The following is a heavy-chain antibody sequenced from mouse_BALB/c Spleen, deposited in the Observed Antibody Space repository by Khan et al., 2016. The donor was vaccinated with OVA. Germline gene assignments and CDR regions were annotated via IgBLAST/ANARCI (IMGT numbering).Heavy chain of an antibody. CDR1: GYSFTGYF. CDR2: INPHFGET. Sequence: VQLKESGPELVKPGASVKISCKASGYSFTGYFMNWVMQSHGKSLEWIGRINPHFGETFYNPKFQDKATLTVDESSSTAHLELRSLASEDSAVYYCARVDGSDFDYWGQGTAVTVSS. D-gene: IGHD1-1*01. V-gene: IGHV1-20*02. J-gene: IGHJ2*01. CDR3: ARVDGSDFDY.